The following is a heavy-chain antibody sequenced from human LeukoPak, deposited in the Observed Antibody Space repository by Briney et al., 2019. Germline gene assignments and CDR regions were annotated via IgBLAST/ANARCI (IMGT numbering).Heavy chain of an antibody. CDR2: IWNDGSNK. J-gene: IGHJ4*02. V-gene: IGHV3-33*06. Sequence: GRSLRLSCAASGFTFSHYGMHWVRQAPGRGLEWVAVIWNDGSNKYYADSVKGRFTISRDNSQDTVDLHMNSLRAEDTAVYYCAKDAQRGFDYSNSLEYWGQGTLVTVSS. CDR3: AKDAQRGFDYSNSLEY. CDR1: GFTFSHYG. D-gene: IGHD4-11*01.